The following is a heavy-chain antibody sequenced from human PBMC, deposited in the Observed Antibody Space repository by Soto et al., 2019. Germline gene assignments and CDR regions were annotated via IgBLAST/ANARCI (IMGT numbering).Heavy chain of an antibody. V-gene: IGHV6-1*01. D-gene: IGHD3-3*01. J-gene: IGHJ6*02. CDR1: GDSVSSNSAA. CDR3: ARGTDFWSGYYYYYGMDV. Sequence: SQTLSLTCAISGDSVSSNSAAWNWIRQSPSRGLEWLGRTYYRSKWYNDYAVSVKSRITINPDTSKNQFSLQLNSVTPEDTAVYYCARGTDFWSGYYYYYGMDVWGQGTTVTVSS. CDR2: TYYRSKWYN.